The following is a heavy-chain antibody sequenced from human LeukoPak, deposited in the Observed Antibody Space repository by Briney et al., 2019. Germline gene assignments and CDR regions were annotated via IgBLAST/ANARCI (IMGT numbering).Heavy chain of an antibody. D-gene: IGHD3-10*01. CDR3: ARARIHGSGSYYKPPPYYYYGMDV. J-gene: IGHJ6*02. Sequence: SETLSLTCTVSGGSISSNNYYWGWIRQPPGKGLEWIGNIYTTGSTYYSPSLKSRVTISVDTSKNQFSLKLSSVTAADTAVYYCARARIHGSGSYYKPPPYYYYGMDVWGQGTTVTVSS. CDR2: IYTTGST. V-gene: IGHV4-39*07. CDR1: GGSISSNNYY.